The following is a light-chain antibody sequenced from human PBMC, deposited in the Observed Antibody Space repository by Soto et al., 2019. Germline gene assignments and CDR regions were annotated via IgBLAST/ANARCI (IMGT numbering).Light chain of an antibody. CDR3: TSYKYSTTTPFV. CDR1: SSDVGGYNY. V-gene: IGLV2-8*01. J-gene: IGLJ1*01. CDR2: EVS. Sequence: QSALTQPPSASGYPGQSVTISCTGTSSDVGGYNYVSWYQQHPGKAPKLMIYEVSQRPSGVSDRFSGSKAGNTASLTISGLQAEDEADYYCTSYKYSTTTPFVLGGGTKLTVL.